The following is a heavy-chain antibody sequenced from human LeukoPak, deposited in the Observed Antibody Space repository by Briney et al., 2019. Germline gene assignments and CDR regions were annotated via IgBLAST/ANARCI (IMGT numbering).Heavy chain of an antibody. Sequence: PSETLSLTCTVSGGSISSGGYYWSWIRQHPGKGLEWIGYIYHSENTNYNPSLKSRVTMSVDTSKNQFSLKLSSVTAADTAVYYCARVYSPRTVAGTGFDNWGQGTLVTVSS. V-gene: IGHV4-31*03. CDR1: GGSISSGGYY. D-gene: IGHD6-19*01. J-gene: IGHJ4*02. CDR2: IYHSENT. CDR3: ARVYSPRTVAGTGFDN.